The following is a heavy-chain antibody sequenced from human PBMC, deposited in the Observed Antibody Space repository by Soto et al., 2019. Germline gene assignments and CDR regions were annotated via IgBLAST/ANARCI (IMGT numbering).Heavy chain of an antibody. V-gene: IGHV3-30*18. Sequence: XESLRLSCAASGFAFSNYSRHWVRQAPGKGLEWVAVISYDGQDKFYRDSVKGRFTISRDNSKNLVYLQMNSLRPVDTAVYYCAKEEDAAIKVAGYYYYYGMDVWGQGTTVTVSS. D-gene: IGHD6-19*01. CDR1: GFAFSNYS. CDR2: ISYDGQDK. CDR3: AKEEDAAIKVAGYYYYYGMDV. J-gene: IGHJ6*02.